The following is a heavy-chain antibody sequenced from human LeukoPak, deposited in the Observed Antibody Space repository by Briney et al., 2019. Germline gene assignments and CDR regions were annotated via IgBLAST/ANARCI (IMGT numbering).Heavy chain of an antibody. CDR1: GGSISSGGYS. V-gene: IGHV4-30-2*01. Sequence: SETLSLTCAVSGGSISSGGYSWSWIRQPPGKGLEWIGYIYHSGSTYYNPSLKSRVTISVDRSKNQFSLKLSSVTAADTAVYYCARDRSGYDWDDAFDIWGQGTMVTVSS. J-gene: IGHJ3*02. CDR2: IYHSGST. CDR3: ARDRSGYDWDDAFDI. D-gene: IGHD5-12*01.